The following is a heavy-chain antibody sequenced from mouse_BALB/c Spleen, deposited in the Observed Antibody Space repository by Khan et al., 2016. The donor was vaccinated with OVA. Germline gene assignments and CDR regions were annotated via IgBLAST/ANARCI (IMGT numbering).Heavy chain of an antibody. CDR1: GYTFTSYW. J-gene: IGHJ2*01. CDR3: ARIKKIVATYFDY. CDR2: TNPTNGRT. Sequence: QVQLQQPGAELVKAGASVKMSCKASGYTFTSYWMHWVKQRLGQGLEWFAETNPTNGRTYYNAKFKSKATLTVDKSSSTAYMLLSGPTFEDSAVDYCARIKKIVATYFDYWSQGTTLTVSS. V-gene: IGHV1S81*02. D-gene: IGHD1-1*01.